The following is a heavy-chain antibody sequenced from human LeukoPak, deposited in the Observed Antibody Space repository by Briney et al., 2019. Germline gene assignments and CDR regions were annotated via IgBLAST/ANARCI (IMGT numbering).Heavy chain of an antibody. CDR1: GYTFTGYY. Sequence: GASVKVSCKASGYTFTGYYMHWVRQAPGQGLEGMGWINPNSGGTNYAQKFQGRVTMTRNTSINTAYMELSRLRSDDTAVYYCARGLRGSPAFDYWGQGTLVTVSS. J-gene: IGHJ4*02. CDR3: ARGLRGSPAFDY. CDR2: INPNSGGT. D-gene: IGHD2-2*01. V-gene: IGHV1-2*02.